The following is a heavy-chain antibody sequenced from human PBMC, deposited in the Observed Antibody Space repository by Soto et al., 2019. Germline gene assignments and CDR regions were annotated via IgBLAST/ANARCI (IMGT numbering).Heavy chain of an antibody. CDR2: IYYSGST. Sequence: GALRLSCAASGFTFSSYAVSWVRQAPGKGLEWIGYIYYSGSTYYNPSLKSRVTISVDTSKNQFSLKLNSVTAADTAVYYCATSNWFDPWGQGTLVTVSS. J-gene: IGHJ5*02. CDR3: ATSNWFDP. D-gene: IGHD2-2*01. CDR1: GFTFSSYA. V-gene: IGHV4-59*04.